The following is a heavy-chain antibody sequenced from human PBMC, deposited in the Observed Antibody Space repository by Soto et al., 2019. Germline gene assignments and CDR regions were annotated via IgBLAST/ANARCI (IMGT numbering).Heavy chain of an antibody. CDR1: GYTFTSYA. Sequence: QVQLVQSGAEVKKPGASVKVSCKASGYTFTSYAMHWVRQAPGQRLEWMGWINAGNGNTKYSQKFQGRVTITRDTXXXXXXXXXXXXXXXXXXXXXXXXXXXXXXXXXSWGQGTLVTVSS. J-gene: IGHJ4*02. CDR3: XXXXXXXXXXXS. V-gene: IGHV1-3*01. CDR2: INAGNGNT.